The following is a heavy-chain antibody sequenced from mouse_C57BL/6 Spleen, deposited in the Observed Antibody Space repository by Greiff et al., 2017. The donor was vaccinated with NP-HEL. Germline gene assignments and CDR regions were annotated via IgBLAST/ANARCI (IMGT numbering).Heavy chain of an antibody. J-gene: IGHJ2*01. CDR3: ARSYFDY. CDR1: GYTFTSYT. CDR2: INPSSGYT. V-gene: IGHV1-4*01. Sequence: VQLQQSGAELARPGASVKMSCKASGYTFTSYTVHWVKQRPGQGLEWIGYINPSSGYTKYNQKFKDKATLTADKSSSTAYMQLSSLTSEDSAVYYCARSYFDYWGQGTTLTVSS.